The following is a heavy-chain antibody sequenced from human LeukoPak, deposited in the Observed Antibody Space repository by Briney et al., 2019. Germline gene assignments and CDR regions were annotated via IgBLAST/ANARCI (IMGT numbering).Heavy chain of an antibody. Sequence: SETLSLTCTVSGGSISSGSYYWSWIRQPAGKGLEWIGRIDSSGSTSYNPSLKSRVTISIDTSKNQISLRLTSVTATDTAMYYCARQTGSGLFTLPGGQGTLVTVSS. D-gene: IGHD3/OR15-3a*01. CDR3: ARQTGSGLFTLP. CDR2: IDSSGST. CDR1: GGSISSGSYY. V-gene: IGHV4-61*02. J-gene: IGHJ4*02.